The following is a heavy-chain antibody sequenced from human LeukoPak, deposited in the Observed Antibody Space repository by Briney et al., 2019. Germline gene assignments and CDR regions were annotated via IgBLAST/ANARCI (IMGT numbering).Heavy chain of an antibody. Sequence: SETLPLTCTVSGGSISGYYWSWIRQPAGKGLEWIGRIYTSGNTNYNPSLKSRLTMSVDTSKNQFSLKLSSVTAADTAVYYCARQSDSSGYYYLGAFDFWGQGTMVTVSS. D-gene: IGHD3-22*01. CDR2: IYTSGNT. V-gene: IGHV4-4*07. CDR1: GGSISGYY. J-gene: IGHJ3*01. CDR3: ARQSDSSGYYYLGAFDF.